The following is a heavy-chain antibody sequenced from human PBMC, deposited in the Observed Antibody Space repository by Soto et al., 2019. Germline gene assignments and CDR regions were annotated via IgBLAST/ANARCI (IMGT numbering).Heavy chain of an antibody. J-gene: IGHJ4*02. V-gene: IGHV4-59*01. CDR1: GGSMNTFY. CDR3: ARSSGYATPLDQ. CDR2: IYFRGST. Sequence: QVQLQESGPGLVKPSETLSLTCTVSGGSMNTFYWSWVRQSPGKGLEWIGYIYFRGSTNYHPSFQSRVSISIDTSQNQFSLSLNSMTAADTAVYYCARSSGYATPLDQWSQGTLVTVSS. D-gene: IGHD3-22*01.